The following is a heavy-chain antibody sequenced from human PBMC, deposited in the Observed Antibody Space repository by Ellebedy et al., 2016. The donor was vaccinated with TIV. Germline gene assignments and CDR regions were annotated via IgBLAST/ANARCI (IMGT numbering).Heavy chain of an antibody. CDR1: GFTLSSFS. CDR2: FSSSGTFI. Sequence: PGGSLRLSCEVSGFTLSSFSMNWVRQAPGKGLEWVSYFSSSGTFIWYADSVRGRFTISRDNAKNSLFLQMNSLRAEDTAIFYCVRDHNWAFDYWGQGILVTVSS. J-gene: IGHJ4*02. V-gene: IGHV3-21*05. D-gene: IGHD1-20*01. CDR3: VRDHNWAFDY.